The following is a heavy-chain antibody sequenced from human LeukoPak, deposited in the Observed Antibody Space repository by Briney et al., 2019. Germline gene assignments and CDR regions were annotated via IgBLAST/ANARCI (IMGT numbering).Heavy chain of an antibody. CDR3: AKDIAQYYDFWSSYPYFDY. Sequence: GGSLRLSCAASGFTFSSYAMHWVRQAPGKGLEWVAFIRYDGSNKYYADSVKGRFTISRDNSKNTLYLQMNSLRAEDTAVYYCAKDIAQYYDFWSSYPYFDYWSQGTLVTVSS. J-gene: IGHJ4*02. D-gene: IGHD3-3*01. CDR2: IRYDGSNK. V-gene: IGHV3-30*02. CDR1: GFTFSSYA.